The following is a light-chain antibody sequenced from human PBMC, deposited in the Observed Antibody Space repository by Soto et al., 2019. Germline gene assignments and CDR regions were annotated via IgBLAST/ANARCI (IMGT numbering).Light chain of an antibody. Sequence: QSALTQPRSVSGSPGQSVTISCTGSSSDVDDYNYVSWYQQHPDTAPKLMIYDVTKRPSGVPDRFSGSKSGNTASLTISGLQAEHEADYYCCSYAGGYVFDVIFGGGTKLTVL. CDR3: CSYAGGYVFDVI. J-gene: IGLJ2*01. V-gene: IGLV2-11*01. CDR1: SSDVDDYNY. CDR2: DVT.